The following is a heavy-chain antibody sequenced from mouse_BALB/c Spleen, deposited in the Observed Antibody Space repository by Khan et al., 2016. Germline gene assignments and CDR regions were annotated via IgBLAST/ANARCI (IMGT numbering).Heavy chain of an antibody. Sequence: EVKLLESGGGLVQPGGSLKLSCAASGFDFSRYWMSWVRQAPGKGLEWIGEINPDSSTINYTPSLKDKFIISRDNAKTTLYLQMSKVRSEDTALYYCARLHYYGYMNDWGQGTTLTVSS. V-gene: IGHV4-1*02. CDR2: INPDSSTI. D-gene: IGHD1-2*01. J-gene: IGHJ2*01. CDR1: GFDFSRYW. CDR3: ARLHYYGYMND.